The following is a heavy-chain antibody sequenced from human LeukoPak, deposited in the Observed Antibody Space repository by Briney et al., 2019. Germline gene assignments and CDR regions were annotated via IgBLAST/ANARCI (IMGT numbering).Heavy chain of an antibody. J-gene: IGHJ4*02. V-gene: IGHV3-23*01. D-gene: IGHD3-16*02. Sequence: HPGGSLRLSCAASGFTFSSYAVSWVRQAPGKGLEWVSAISGSGGSTYYADSVKGRFTISRDNSKNTLYLQMNSLGAEDTAVYYCAKVRTFGGVIVKWGQGTLVTVSS. CDR3: AKVRTFGGVIVK. CDR2: ISGSGGST. CDR1: GFTFSSYA.